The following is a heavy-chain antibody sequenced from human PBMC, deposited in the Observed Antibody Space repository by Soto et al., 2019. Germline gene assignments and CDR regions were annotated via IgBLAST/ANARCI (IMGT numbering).Heavy chain of an antibody. V-gene: IGHV1-18*01. CDR1: GYTFTSYG. J-gene: IGHJ5*02. Sequence: QVQLVQSGAEVKKPGASVKVSCKASGYTFTSYGISWVRQAPGQRLEWMGWISAYNGNTNFAQKLQGRVTMTTETSTSTAYMELRSLRSDDTAVYYCARDREYHWNYNWFDPWGQGTLVTVSS. CDR2: ISAYNGNT. D-gene: IGHD1-7*01. CDR3: ARDREYHWNYNWFDP.